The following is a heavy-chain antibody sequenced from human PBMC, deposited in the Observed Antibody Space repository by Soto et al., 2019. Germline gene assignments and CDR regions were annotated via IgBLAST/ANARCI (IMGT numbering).Heavy chain of an antibody. J-gene: IGHJ3*01. CDR3: VRDRRIYYSDPHDEFVASDYEV. CDR2: FIPIFRTL. CDR1: GGIFGSHG. Sequence: QVQLIQSEAVVKKPGSSVRVSCTASGGIFGSHGFSWVRQAPGQRLEWVGGFIPIFRTLTYTEKFQARVRIAADESPNTVYLDLSSLTSEDTAVYYCVRDRRIYYSDPHDEFVASDYEVWGQGTMVSVSS. V-gene: IGHV1-69*01. D-gene: IGHD3-22*01.